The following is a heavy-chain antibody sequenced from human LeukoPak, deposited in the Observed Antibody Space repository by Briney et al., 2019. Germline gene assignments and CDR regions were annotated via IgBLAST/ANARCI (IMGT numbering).Heavy chain of an antibody. V-gene: IGHV4-34*01. CDR2: INHSGST. CDR1: GGSFSGYY. CDR3: ARVVGVRAETFDH. J-gene: IGHJ4*02. Sequence: PSETLSLTCAVYGGSFSGYYWSWIRQPPGKGLEWTGEINHSGSTNYNPSLKSRVTISVDTSKNQFSLKLSSVTAADTAVYYCARVVGVRAETFDHWGQGTLVTVSS. D-gene: IGHD2-8*01.